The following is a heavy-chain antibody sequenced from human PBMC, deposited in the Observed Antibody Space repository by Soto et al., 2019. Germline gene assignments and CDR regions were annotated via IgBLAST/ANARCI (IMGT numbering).Heavy chain of an antibody. D-gene: IGHD6-6*01. CDR1: QFTFSYYA. CDR2: ISGAGGST. J-gene: IGHJ2*01. CDR3: AKGRPTFDL. V-gene: IGHV3-23*01. Sequence: EVQLLESGGGLVQPGGSLRLSCAASQFTFSYYAMGWVRQAPGKGLEWVSLISGAGGSTNYADSVKGRFAISRDNAENTLYLQMNSLCAEDTAVYYCAKGRPTFDLWGRGTLVIGSS.